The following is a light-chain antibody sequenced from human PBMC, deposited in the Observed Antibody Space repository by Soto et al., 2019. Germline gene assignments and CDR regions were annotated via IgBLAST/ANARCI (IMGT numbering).Light chain of an antibody. V-gene: IGLV2-14*01. J-gene: IGLJ2*01. CDR1: SSDVGGYNY. Sequence: QSALTQPASVSGSPGQSITISCTGTSSDVGGYNYVSWYQQHPDKAPKLMIYDVSNRPSGVSNRFSGSKSGNTASLTISGPQAEDEADYYCSSYTSSSTYVVFGGGTKLTVL. CDR3: SSYTSSSTYVV. CDR2: DVS.